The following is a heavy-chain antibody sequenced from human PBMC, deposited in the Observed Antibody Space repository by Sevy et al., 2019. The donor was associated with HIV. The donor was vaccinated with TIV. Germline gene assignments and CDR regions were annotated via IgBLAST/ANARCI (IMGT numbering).Heavy chain of an antibody. CDR1: GYTFSGYS. V-gene: IGHV1-2*06. D-gene: IGHD5-12*01. J-gene: IGHJ6*02. CDR3: ARVALRGSVDPPEPMDV. CDR2: ITSNSGGT. Sequence: GPSVKVSCKASGYTFSGYSIHWVRQAPGQGLEWMGRITSNSGGTHFPQRFQGRVTMTSDPSISTVYVEVKSLRSDDTAVYYCARVALRGSVDPPEPMDVWGQGTAVTVSS.